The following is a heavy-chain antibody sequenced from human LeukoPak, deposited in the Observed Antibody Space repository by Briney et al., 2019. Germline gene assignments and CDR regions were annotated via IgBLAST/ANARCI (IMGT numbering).Heavy chain of an antibody. V-gene: IGHV3-74*01. Sequence: GGSLRLSCAASGFTISGYWMHWVRQAPGKGLVWVSRISGDGSSTSYADSVKGRFTISRDNAKDTLYLQMNSLSAEDTAVYYCARGGTTVTTWIDYWGQGTLVTVSS. CDR1: GFTISGYW. J-gene: IGHJ4*02. D-gene: IGHD4-11*01. CDR2: ISGDGSST. CDR3: ARGGTTVTTWIDY.